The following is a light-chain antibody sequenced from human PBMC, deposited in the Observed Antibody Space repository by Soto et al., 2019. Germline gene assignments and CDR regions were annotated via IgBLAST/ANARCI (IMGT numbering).Light chain of an antibody. CDR1: QSVNNK. V-gene: IGKV3-15*01. CDR2: GAS. CDR3: QQYNSWPPIT. J-gene: IGKJ5*01. Sequence: EILMTQSPATVSVSPGERATLSCRATQSVNNKVVWYQHKPGQPPRLLIYGASTRATGIPARFSGSGSGTEFTPSISSLQSEDFAVYYCQQYNSWPPITFGQGTRLEIK.